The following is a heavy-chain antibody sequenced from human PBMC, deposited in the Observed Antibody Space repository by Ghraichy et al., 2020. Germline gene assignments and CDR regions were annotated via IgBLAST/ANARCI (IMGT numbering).Heavy chain of an antibody. J-gene: IGHJ5*02. CDR2: IYTSGST. D-gene: IGHD2-21*02. Sequence: SQTLSLTCTVSGGSISSYYWSWIRQPAGKGLEWIGRIYTSGSTNYNPSLKSRVTMSVDTSKNQFSLKLSSVTAADTAVYYCARVESYCGGDCYFSWGQGTLVTVSS. CDR1: GGSISSYY. CDR3: ARVESYCGGDCYFS. V-gene: IGHV4-4*07.